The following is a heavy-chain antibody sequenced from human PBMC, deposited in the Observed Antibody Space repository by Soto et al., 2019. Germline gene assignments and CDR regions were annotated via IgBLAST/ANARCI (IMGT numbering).Heavy chain of an antibody. D-gene: IGHD1-7*01. CDR1: GGTFSSYA. V-gene: IGHV1-69*06. Sequence: QVQLVQSGAEVKKPGSSVKVSCKASGGTFSSYAISWVRQAPGQWLEWMGGVIPIFGTANYAQKFQGRVTITADKYMSTAYMELSSLRSEDTAVYYCARASQLELPGTTGDGYWGQGTLVSVSS. J-gene: IGHJ4*02. CDR3: ARASQLELPGTTGDGY. CDR2: VIPIFGTA.